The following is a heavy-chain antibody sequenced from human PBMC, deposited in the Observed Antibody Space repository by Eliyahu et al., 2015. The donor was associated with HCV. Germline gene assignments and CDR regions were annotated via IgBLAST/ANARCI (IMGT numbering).Heavy chain of an antibody. J-gene: IGHJ5*02. D-gene: IGHD2-2*01. CDR1: GGSISSGSYY. Sequence: QVQLQESGPGLVKPSQTLSLTCTVSGGSISSGSYYWTWIRQPAGKGLEWIGRIDTSGSTNYNPSLKSRVTISVDTSKNQFSLKLSSVTAADTAVYYCARVDCSTTTCLNWFDPWGQGTLVTVSS. CDR3: ARVDCSTTTCLNWFDP. V-gene: IGHV4-61*02. CDR2: IDTSGST.